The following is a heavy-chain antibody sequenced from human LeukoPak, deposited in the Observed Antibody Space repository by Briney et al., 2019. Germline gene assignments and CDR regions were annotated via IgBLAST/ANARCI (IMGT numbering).Heavy chain of an antibody. J-gene: IGHJ6*03. CDR3: ARHYGGEKYYYYYMDV. CDR2: IYYSGST. D-gene: IGHD4-23*01. Sequence: SETLSLTCTVSGGSISSSSYYWGWIRQPPGKGLEWIGSIYYSGSTYYNPSLKSRVTMSVDTSKNQFSLKLSSVTAADTAVYYCARHYGGEKYYYYYMDVWGKGTTVTVSS. V-gene: IGHV4-39*01. CDR1: GGSISSSSYY.